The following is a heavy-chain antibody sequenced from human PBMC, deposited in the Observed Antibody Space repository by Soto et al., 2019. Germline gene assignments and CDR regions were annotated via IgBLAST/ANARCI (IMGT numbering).Heavy chain of an antibody. CDR1: GFTFRSFT. J-gene: IGHJ5*02. Sequence: PGGSLRLSCAASGFTFRSFTMNWVRQAPGKGLEWVSTTSSNSAYIYYTDALRGRFTISRDNAKNSLHLQTNSLRAEDTAVYYCTRDASRDSSARGWFDPWGPGTLVTVSS. V-gene: IGHV3-21*01. CDR3: TRDASRDSSARGWFDP. CDR2: TSSNSAYI. D-gene: IGHD6-13*01.